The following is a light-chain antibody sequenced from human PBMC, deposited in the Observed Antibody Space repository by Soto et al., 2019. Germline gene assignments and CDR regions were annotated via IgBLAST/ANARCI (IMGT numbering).Light chain of an antibody. Sequence: QPVLTQPPSVSGAPGQRVTISCTGSSSNIGAGYDVHWYQQLPGTAPKLMIYEVSKRPSGVSNRFSGSKSGNTASLTISGLQAEDEADYYCCSYAGSSTYVFGTGTKLTVL. CDR2: EVS. CDR1: SSNIGAGYD. J-gene: IGLJ1*01. V-gene: IGLV1-40*01. CDR3: CSYAGSSTYV.